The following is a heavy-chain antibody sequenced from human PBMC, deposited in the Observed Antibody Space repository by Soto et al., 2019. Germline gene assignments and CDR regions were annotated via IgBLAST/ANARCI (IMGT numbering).Heavy chain of an antibody. J-gene: IGHJ6*02. CDR1: GGTFRSYA. D-gene: IGHD6-13*01. CDR2: IIPIFGTA. CDR3: ASPAAGTGSYYYGMDV. Sequence: QVQLVQSGAEVKKPGSSVKVSCKASGGTFRSYAISWVRQAPGQGLEWMGGIIPIFGTANYAQKFQGRVTIAADESTSTAYMELSSLRSDDTAVYYCASPAAGTGSYYYGMDVWGQGTTVTVSS. V-gene: IGHV1-69*12.